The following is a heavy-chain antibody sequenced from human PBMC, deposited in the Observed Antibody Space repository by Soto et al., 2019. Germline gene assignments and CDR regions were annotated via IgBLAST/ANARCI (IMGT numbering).Heavy chain of an antibody. CDR2: IYYSGST. D-gene: IGHD3-22*01. CDR3: ARGLSRGYDSRVGV. CDR1: GGSISSGGYY. V-gene: IGHV4-31*03. J-gene: IGHJ6*02. Sequence: QVQLQESGPGLVKPSQTLSLTCTVSGGSISSGGYYWSWIRQHPGKGLEWIGYIYYSGSTYYNPSLKSRVTIAVDTSKNQFSLKLSSVTAADTAVYYCARGLSRGYDSRVGVWGQGTTVTVSS.